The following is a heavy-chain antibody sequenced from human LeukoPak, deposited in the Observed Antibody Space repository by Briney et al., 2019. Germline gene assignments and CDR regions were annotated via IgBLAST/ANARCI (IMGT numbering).Heavy chain of an antibody. Sequence: QPGGSLRLSCAASGFTFSSYAVSWVRQAPGKGLEWVSAIRGSGGSTYYADSVKGRFTISRDNSMNTLSLQMNSLRAEDTALYYCAKSSSWTYHYLDYWGQGALVTVSS. CDR2: IRGSGGST. V-gene: IGHV3-23*01. J-gene: IGHJ4*02. D-gene: IGHD6-13*01. CDR1: GFTFSSYA. CDR3: AKSSSWTYHYLDY.